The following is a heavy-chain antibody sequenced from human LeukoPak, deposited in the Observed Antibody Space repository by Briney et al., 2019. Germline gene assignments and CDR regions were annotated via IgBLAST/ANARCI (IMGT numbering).Heavy chain of an antibody. V-gene: IGHV3-21*01. CDR2: MTSSSSYI. D-gene: IGHD3-10*01. CDR3: ARDYGLGSPEY. CDR1: GFTFSSYS. J-gene: IGHJ4*02. Sequence: GGPLRLSCAASGFTFSSYSMNWVRQAPGKGLEWVSSMTSSSSYIYYADSVKGRFTISRDNAKNSLYLQMNSLRAEDTAVYYCARDYGLGSPEYWGQGTLVTVSS.